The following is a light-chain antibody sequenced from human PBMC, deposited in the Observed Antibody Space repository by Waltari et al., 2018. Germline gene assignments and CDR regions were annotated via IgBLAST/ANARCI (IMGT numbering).Light chain of an antibody. Sequence: QSALTQPASVSGSPGQSITISCPGTSSDVGGYNYVSWYQHHPGNAPKLMIYEVSNRPSGVSTRFSGSKSGNTASLTISGLQAEDEADYHCSSYTSSNTYYVFGTGTKVTVL. V-gene: IGLV2-14*01. J-gene: IGLJ1*01. CDR2: EVS. CDR1: SSDVGGYNY. CDR3: SSYTSSNTYYV.